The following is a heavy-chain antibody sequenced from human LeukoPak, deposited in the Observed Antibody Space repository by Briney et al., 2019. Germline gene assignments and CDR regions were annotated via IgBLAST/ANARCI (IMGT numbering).Heavy chain of an antibody. V-gene: IGHV5-51*01. J-gene: IGHJ3*02. CDR3: ASRTIFDAFDI. CDR2: IYPGDSDT. Sequence: GASLQISCQGSGSSFTSYWIGWVRELPGKGLEWMGIIYPGDSDTRYSPSFQGQVTISADKSISTAYLQWSSLKASDTAMYYCASRTIFDAFDIWGQGTMVTVSS. CDR1: GSSFTSYW. D-gene: IGHD3-9*01.